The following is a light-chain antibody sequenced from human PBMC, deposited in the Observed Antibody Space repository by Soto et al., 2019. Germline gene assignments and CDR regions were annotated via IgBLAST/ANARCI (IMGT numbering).Light chain of an antibody. CDR1: SSNIGAGYD. Sequence: SVRTQPPSVSGAPGQRVTISCTGSSSNIGAGYDVHWYQQLPGTAPKLLIYGNSNRPSGVPDRFSGSKSGTSASLAITGLQAEDEADYYCQSYDSRDVFGTGTKVTV. CDR3: QSYDSRDV. CDR2: GNS. V-gene: IGLV1-40*01. J-gene: IGLJ1*01.